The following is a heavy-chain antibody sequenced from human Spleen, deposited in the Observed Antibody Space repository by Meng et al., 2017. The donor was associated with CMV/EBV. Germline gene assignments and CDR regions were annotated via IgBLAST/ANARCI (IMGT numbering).Heavy chain of an antibody. D-gene: IGHD3-10*01. CDR3: ARLRYGSGTSRWFDP. CDR1: GYTFTSYE. CDR2: MNPNNAKT. V-gene: IGHV1-8*03. Sequence: SGYTFTSYEMNWVRQATGQGLEWMGWMNPNNAKTGYTQKFQGRVTITWNTSISTAYMELSSLRSEDTAVYYCARLRYGSGTSRWFDPWGQGTLVTVSS. J-gene: IGHJ5*02.